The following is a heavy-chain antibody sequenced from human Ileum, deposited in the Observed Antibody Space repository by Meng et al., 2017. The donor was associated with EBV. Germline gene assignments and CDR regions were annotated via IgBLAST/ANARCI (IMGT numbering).Heavy chain of an antibody. CDR2: TSHSGST. Sequence: GQLQGAGPGLVTPSETLSLTCAVSGGSISRSDWWSWVRQPPGKGLEWIGETSHSGSTNYSPSLKSRVTISLDKSKNQLSLKLNSVTAADTAVYYCASSDYYRSDYWGQGTLVTVSS. D-gene: IGHD3-22*01. J-gene: IGHJ4*02. CDR1: GGSISRSDW. V-gene: IGHV4-4*02. CDR3: ASSDYYRSDY.